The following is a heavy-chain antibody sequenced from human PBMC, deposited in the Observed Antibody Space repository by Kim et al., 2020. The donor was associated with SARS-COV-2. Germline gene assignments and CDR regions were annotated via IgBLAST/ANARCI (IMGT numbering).Heavy chain of an antibody. CDR1: GFTFGDYA. V-gene: IGHV3-9*01. CDR2: ISWNSGSI. J-gene: IGHJ6*02. D-gene: IGHD6-13*01. Sequence: GGSLRLSCAASGFTFGDYAMHWVRQAPGKGLEWVSGISWNSGSIGYADSVKGRFTISRDNAKNSLYLQMNSLRAEDTALYYCAKDILSSSWHYYYYYGMDVWGQGTTVTVSS. CDR3: AKDILSSSWHYYYYYGMDV.